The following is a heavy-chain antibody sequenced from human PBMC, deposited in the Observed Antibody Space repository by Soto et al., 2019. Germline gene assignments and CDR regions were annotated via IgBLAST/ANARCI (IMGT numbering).Heavy chain of an antibody. Sequence: GASVKVSCKASGGTFSSYAISWVRQAPGQGXEWMGGIIPIFGTANYAQKFQGRVTITADESTSTAYMELSSLRSEDTAVYYCSYYDSSGYYYAPLYGMDVWGQGTTVTVSS. CDR3: SYYDSSGYYYAPLYGMDV. CDR1: GGTFSSYA. V-gene: IGHV1-69*13. CDR2: IIPIFGTA. J-gene: IGHJ6*02. D-gene: IGHD3-22*01.